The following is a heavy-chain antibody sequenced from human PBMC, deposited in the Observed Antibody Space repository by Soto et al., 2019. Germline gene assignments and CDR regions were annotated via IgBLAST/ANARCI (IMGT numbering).Heavy chain of an antibody. CDR1: GYTFTSYY. D-gene: IGHD3-9*01. CDR2: INPSGGST. V-gene: IGHV1-46*01. CDR3: ARDLAVTILAGYFDY. Sequence: ASVKVSCKASGYTFTSYYMHWVRQAPGQGLEWMGIINPSGGSTSYAQKFQGRVTMTRDTSTSTVYMELSSLRSEDTALYYCARDLAVTILAGYFDYWGQGTLVTVSS. J-gene: IGHJ4*02.